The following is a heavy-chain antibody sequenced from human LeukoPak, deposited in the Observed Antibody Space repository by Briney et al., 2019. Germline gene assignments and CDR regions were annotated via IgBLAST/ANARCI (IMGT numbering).Heavy chain of an antibody. CDR3: AIRDGGFDY. J-gene: IGHJ4*02. D-gene: IGHD5-24*01. CDR1: GGSFSGYY. V-gene: IGHV4-34*01. Sequence: SETLSLTCAVYGGSFSGYYWSWIRQPPGKGLEWIGEINHSGSTNYNPSLKSRVTISVDTSKNQFSLKLSSVTAADTAVYYRAIRDGGFDYWGQGTLVTVSS. CDR2: INHSGST.